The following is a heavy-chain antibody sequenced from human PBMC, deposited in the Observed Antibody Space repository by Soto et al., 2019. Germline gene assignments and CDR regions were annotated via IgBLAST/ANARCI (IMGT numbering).Heavy chain of an antibody. D-gene: IGHD3-22*01. J-gene: IGHJ4*02. Sequence: GESLKISCAASGFTLSRYAMRWVRQAPGKGLEWGAVISYDGGNKYYADSVKGRFTISRDNSKNTLYLQMNSLRAEDTAVYYCAADSSGFYYFDYWGQGTLVTVPS. CDR3: AADSSGFYYFDY. CDR2: ISYDGGNK. V-gene: IGHV3-30-3*01. CDR1: GFTLSRYA.